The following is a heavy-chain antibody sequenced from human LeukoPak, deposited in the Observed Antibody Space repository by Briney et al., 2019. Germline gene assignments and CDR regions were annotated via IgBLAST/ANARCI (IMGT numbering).Heavy chain of an antibody. J-gene: IGHJ4*02. D-gene: IGHD6-19*01. CDR2: ISSSSSYI. CDR3: ARERASSSGLDY. CDR1: GFTFSSYE. V-gene: IGHV3-21*01. Sequence: KSGGSLRLSCAASGFTFSSYEMNWVRQAPGKGLEWVSSISSSSSYIYYADSVKGRFTISRDNAKNSLYLQMNSLRAEDTAVYYCARERASSSGLDYWGQGTLVTVSS.